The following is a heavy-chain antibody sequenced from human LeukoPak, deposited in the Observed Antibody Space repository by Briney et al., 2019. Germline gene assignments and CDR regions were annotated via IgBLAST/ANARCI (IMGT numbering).Heavy chain of an antibody. D-gene: IGHD1-26*01. V-gene: IGHV4-34*01. CDR3: ARAPSEWELLTSRYMDY. Sequence: SETLSLICAVYGGSFSGYYWSWIRQPPGKGLEWIGEINHSGSTNYNPSLKSRVTISVDTSKNQFSLKLSSVTAADTAVYYCARAPSEWELLTSRYMDYWGQGTLVTVSS. J-gene: IGHJ4*02. CDR1: GGSFSGYY. CDR2: INHSGST.